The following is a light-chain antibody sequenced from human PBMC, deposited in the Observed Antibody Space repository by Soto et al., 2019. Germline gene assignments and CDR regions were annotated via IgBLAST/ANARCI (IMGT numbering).Light chain of an antibody. CDR3: SSYTSSSTLYV. V-gene: IGLV2-14*01. J-gene: IGLJ1*01. CDR2: DVS. Sequence: QSVLTQPASVSGSPGQSITISCTGTSSAVGGYNYVSWYQQHPGKAPKFMIYDVSNRPSGVSNRFSGSKSGNTASLTISGLQAEDEADYYCSSYTSSSTLYVFGTGTKLTVL. CDR1: SSAVGGYNY.